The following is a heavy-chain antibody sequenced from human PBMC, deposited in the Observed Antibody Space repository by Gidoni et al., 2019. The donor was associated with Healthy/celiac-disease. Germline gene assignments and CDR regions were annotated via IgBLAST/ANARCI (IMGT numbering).Heavy chain of an antibody. CDR1: VFTFSSYA. D-gene: IGHD3-9*01. Sequence: EVQLLESGGGLVQPGGSLRLSCAASVFTFSSYAMSWVRQAPGKGLEWVSAISGSGGSTYYADSVKGRFTISRDNSKNTLYLQMNSLRAEDTAVYYCAKDYDILTGYYGYWGQGTLVTVSS. J-gene: IGHJ4*02. CDR2: ISGSGGST. V-gene: IGHV3-23*01. CDR3: AKDYDILTGYYGY.